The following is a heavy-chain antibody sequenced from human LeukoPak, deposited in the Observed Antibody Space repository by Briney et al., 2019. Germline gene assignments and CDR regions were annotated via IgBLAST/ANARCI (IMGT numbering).Heavy chain of an antibody. CDR2: IRYDGSNK. D-gene: IGHD2-2*01. V-gene: IGHV3-30*02. J-gene: IGHJ4*02. Sequence: GGSLRLSCAASGFTFSSYGMHWVRQAPGKGLEWVAFIRYDGSNKYYADSVKGRFTISRDNSKNTLYLQMNSLRADDTAVYYCSIELEDIVVLRAAIVCKGWVWDLGKLFIISS. CDR3: SIELEDIVVLRAAIVCKGWV. CDR1: GFTFSSYG.